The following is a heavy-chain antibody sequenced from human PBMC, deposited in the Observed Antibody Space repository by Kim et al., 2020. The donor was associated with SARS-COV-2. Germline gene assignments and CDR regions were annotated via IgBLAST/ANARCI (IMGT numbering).Heavy chain of an antibody. J-gene: IGHJ3*02. V-gene: IGHV3-33*01. D-gene: IGHD2-2*01. CDR1: GFTFSSYG. CDR3: ASGECSTSCFFGAGFDI. CDR2: IWYDGSNK. Sequence: GGSLRLSCAASGFTFSSYGMHWVRQAPGKGLEWVAVIWYDGSNKYYADSVKGRFTISRDNSKNTLYLQMNSLRAEDTAVYYCASGECSTSCFFGAGFDIWGQGTMVTVSS.